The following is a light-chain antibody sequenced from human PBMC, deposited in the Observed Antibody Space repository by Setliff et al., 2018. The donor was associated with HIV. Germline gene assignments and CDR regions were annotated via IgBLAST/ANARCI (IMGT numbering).Light chain of an antibody. J-gene: IGLJ1*01. Sequence: QSALTQPRSVSASPGQSVTISCTGTSSDVGTYNYVSWYQQHPGKAPKLMIYDVSKRPSGVSNRFSGSKSGNTASLTISGLQAEDEADYYCSSYTSSSTYVFGTGTKVTVL. V-gene: IGLV2-14*01. CDR2: DVS. CDR3: SSYTSSSTYV. CDR1: SSDVGTYNY.